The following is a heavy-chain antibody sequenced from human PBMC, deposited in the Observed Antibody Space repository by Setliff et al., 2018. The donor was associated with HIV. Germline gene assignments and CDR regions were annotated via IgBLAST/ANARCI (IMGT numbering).Heavy chain of an antibody. D-gene: IGHD6-19*01. Sequence: SETLSLTCSVSGVSINRTDHYWGWIRQSPGKRLEWIGTFFSTGAAYYNPSLKSRVVISVDTSENQFSLKLSSVTAADTAVYYCATMGRRGWFIDYWGQGTLVTVS. J-gene: IGHJ4*02. CDR1: GVSINRTDHY. CDR3: ATMGRRGWFIDY. CDR2: FFSTGAA. V-gene: IGHV4-39*01.